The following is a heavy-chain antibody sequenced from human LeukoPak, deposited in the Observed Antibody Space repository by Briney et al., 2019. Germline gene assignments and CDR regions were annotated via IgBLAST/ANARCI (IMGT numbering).Heavy chain of an antibody. CDR2: ISYDGSNK. D-gene: IGHD5-18*01. CDR1: GFTFSSYA. Sequence: PGRSLRLSCAASGFTFSSYAMHWVRQAPGKGLEWVAVISYDGSNKYYADSVKGRFTISRDNAKNSLYLQMNSLRAEDTAVYYCARAGYRYAYDYWGQGTLVTVSS. J-gene: IGHJ4*02. V-gene: IGHV3-30-3*01. CDR3: ARAGYRYAYDY.